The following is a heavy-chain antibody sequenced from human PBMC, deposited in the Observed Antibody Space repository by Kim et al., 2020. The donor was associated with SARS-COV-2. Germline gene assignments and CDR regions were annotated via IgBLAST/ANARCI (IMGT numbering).Heavy chain of an antibody. Sequence: GGSLRLSCAASGFTVSSSYMTWVRQAPGKGLEWVSVIYSGGSTYYADSVKGRFTISRDNSKNMLYLQMNSLRAEDTAVYYCAKERRLGLRYFDSGPKDVWGQGTTVTVSS. CDR1: GFTVSSSY. V-gene: IGHV3-53*01. J-gene: IGHJ6*02. CDR3: AKERRLGLRYFDSGPKDV. D-gene: IGHD3-9*01. CDR2: IYSGGST.